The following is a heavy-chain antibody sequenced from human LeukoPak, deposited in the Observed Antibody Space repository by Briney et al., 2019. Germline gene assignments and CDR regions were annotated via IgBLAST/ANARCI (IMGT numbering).Heavy chain of an antibody. CDR3: AREETTPDAFDI. CDR2: IIPIFGTA. CDR1: GGTFSSYA. V-gene: IGHV1-69*13. D-gene: IGHD4-11*01. Sequence: SVKVSCKASGGTFSSYAISWVRQAPGEGLEWMGGIIPIFGTANYAQKFQGRVTITADESTSTAYMELSSLRSEDTAVYYCAREETTPDAFDIWGQGTMVTVSS. J-gene: IGHJ3*02.